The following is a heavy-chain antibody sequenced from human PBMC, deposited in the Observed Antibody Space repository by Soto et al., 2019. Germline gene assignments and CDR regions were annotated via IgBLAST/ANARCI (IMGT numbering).Heavy chain of an antibody. CDR1: GGSISSSNYY. CDR3: ARSYYYDSGSYSAPFDY. V-gene: IGHV4-39*01. J-gene: IGHJ4*02. Sequence: PSETLSLTCTVSGGSISSSNYYWGWIRQPPRKGLEWIGSIYYSGSTYYNPSLKSRVTMSVDTSKNQFSLKLSSVTAADTAVYYCARSYYYDSGSYSAPFDYWGQGTLVTVSS. CDR2: IYYSGST. D-gene: IGHD3-10*01.